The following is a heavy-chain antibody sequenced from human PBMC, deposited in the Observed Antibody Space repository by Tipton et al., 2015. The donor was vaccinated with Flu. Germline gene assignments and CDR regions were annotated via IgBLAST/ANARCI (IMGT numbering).Heavy chain of an antibody. J-gene: IGHJ4*02. V-gene: IGHV4-31*03. D-gene: IGHD3-9*01. Sequence: TLSLTCTVSGGSISSGGYYWSWIRQHPGKGLEWIGYIYYSGSTYYNPSLKSRVTISVDTSKNQFSLKLSSVTAADTAVYYCVRGAGHYDILTGYYPSYFDYWGQGTLVTVSS. CDR1: GGSISSGGYY. CDR3: VRGAGHYDILTGYYPSYFDY. CDR2: IYYSGST.